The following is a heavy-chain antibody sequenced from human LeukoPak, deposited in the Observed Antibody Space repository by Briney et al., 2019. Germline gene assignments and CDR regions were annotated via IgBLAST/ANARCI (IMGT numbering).Heavy chain of an antibody. CDR3: ARQVQYRSGYFPPDP. D-gene: IGHD6-19*01. CDR2: MKGDGSEK. CDR1: GFTFSNYW. V-gene: IGHV3-7*01. Sequence: GGSLRLSCAASGFTFSNYWMSWVRQAPGKGLEWVANMKGDGSEKHYVDSMKGRFTISRDNAKNSLYLQMNSLTAEDTAVYYCARQVQYRSGYFPPDPWGQGTLVTVSS. J-gene: IGHJ5*02.